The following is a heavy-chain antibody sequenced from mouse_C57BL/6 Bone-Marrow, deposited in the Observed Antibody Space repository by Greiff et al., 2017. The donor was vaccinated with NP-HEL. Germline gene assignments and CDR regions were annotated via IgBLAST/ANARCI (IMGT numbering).Heavy chain of an antibody. Sequence: VQLQQSGAELVRPGASVTLSCKASGYTFTDYEMHWVKQTPVHGLEWIGAIDPETGGTAYNQKFKGKAILTADKSSSTAYMELRSLTSEDSAVYYCTRLPFWDGGAMDYWGQGTSVTVSS. CDR3: TRLPFWDGGAMDY. D-gene: IGHD4-1*01. CDR2: IDPETGGT. CDR1: GYTFTDYE. J-gene: IGHJ4*01. V-gene: IGHV1-15*01.